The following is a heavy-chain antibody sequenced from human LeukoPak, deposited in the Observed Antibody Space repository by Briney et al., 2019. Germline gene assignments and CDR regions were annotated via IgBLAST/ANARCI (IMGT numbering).Heavy chain of an antibody. V-gene: IGHV4-59*08. CDR3: ARHYDSGSYPLDF. CDR2: IYSSGST. D-gene: IGHD3-10*01. J-gene: IGHJ4*02. Sequence: SETLSLTCTVSGGTISRYFWSWIRQPPGKGLEWIGHIYSSGSTTYTPSLQGRVTISLDTSKNQFSLKLSSVTAADTAVYYCARHYDSGSYPLDFWGQGTLVTVSS. CDR1: GGTISRYF.